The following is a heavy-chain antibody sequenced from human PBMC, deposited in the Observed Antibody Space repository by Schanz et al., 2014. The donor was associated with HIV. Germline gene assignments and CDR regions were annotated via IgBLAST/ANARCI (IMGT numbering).Heavy chain of an antibody. CDR1: GYTFIDYY. V-gene: IGHV1-2*02. J-gene: IGHJ5*02. D-gene: IGHD2-2*02. CDR2: INPNSGGT. CDR3: ARDVSVDCTGINNCYTRKWFDP. Sequence: QVQLVQSGAEVKKPGASVKVSCKASGYTFIDYYVHWVRQAPGQGLEWMGWINPNSGGTNYAQKFQGRVTMTRDTSISTAYMEMRRLRSDDTAVYYCARDVSVDCTGINNCYTRKWFDPWGQGTLVTVSS.